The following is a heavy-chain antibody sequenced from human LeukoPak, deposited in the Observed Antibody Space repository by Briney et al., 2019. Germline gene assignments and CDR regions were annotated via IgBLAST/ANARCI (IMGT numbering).Heavy chain of an antibody. V-gene: IGHV3-30-3*01. J-gene: IGHJ4*02. CDR2: ISYDGSNK. CDR3: ARDVESGEDMITFGGADY. Sequence: GGSLRLSCAASGFTFSSYAMHWVRQAPGKGLEWVAVISYDGSNKYYADSVKGRFTISRDNSKNTLYLQMNSLRAEDTAVYYCARDVESGEDMITFGGADYWGQGTLVTVSS. CDR1: GFTFSSYA. D-gene: IGHD3-16*01.